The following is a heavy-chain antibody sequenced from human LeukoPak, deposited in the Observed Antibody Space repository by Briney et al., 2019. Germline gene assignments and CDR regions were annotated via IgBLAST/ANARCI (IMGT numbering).Heavy chain of an antibody. V-gene: IGHV4-61*02. CDR2: IYTSGST. CDR1: GVAISSGSYY. Sequence: SQTLSLTCAVSGVAISSGSYYWSWIRQPAGKRLEWIGRIYTSGSTHYNPSLTSRATISVDTSQSQFSLRLSSVTGADTAVYYCARDTVVISHDAFDIWGLGTMVTVSS. J-gene: IGHJ3*02. CDR3: ARDTVVISHDAFDI. D-gene: IGHD3-22*01.